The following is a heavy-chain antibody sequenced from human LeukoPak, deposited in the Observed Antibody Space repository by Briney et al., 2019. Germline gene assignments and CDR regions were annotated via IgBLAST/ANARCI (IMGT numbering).Heavy chain of an antibody. CDR2: IYPSGST. Sequence: SETLSLTCTVSGGSITSGTFYWSWVRQAAGKGLEWLARIYPSGSTNYNPSLKSRVTISLDPSKNQFPLRLTSVTAADTAVYYCARQKWLQLGYFDYWGQGTLVTVSS. CDR3: ARQKWLQLGYFDY. V-gene: IGHV4-61*02. CDR1: GGSITSGTFY. J-gene: IGHJ4*02. D-gene: IGHD5-24*01.